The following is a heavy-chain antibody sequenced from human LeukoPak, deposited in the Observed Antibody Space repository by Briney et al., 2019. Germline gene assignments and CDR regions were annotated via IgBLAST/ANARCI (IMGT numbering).Heavy chain of an antibody. D-gene: IGHD3-22*01. J-gene: IGHJ4*02. CDR1: GYSFTSYW. CDR2: IYPGDSDT. CDR3: ARQSHYYDSSGSVDY. V-gene: IGHV5-51*01. Sequence: GESLKISCKGSGYSFTSYWIGWVRQMPGKGLEWMGIIYPGDSDTRYSPSFQGQVTISADKSISTAYLQWSSLKASDTAVYYCARQSHYYDSSGSVDYWGQGTLVTVSS.